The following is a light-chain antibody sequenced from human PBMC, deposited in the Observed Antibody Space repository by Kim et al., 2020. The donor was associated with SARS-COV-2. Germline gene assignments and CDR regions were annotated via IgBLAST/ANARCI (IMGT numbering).Light chain of an antibody. V-gene: IGKV3-15*01. CDR2: GAF. CDR1: QTISSA. J-gene: IGKJ2*01. CDR3: HHYNSWPFT. Sequence: EIVLTQSPATLSVSPGERATVSCRASQTISSALAWYQQKPGQAPRLIIYGAFTRATGIPARFSGGGSGTEFTLTISSLQSEDFAVYYCHHYNSWPFTFGQGTKLEIK.